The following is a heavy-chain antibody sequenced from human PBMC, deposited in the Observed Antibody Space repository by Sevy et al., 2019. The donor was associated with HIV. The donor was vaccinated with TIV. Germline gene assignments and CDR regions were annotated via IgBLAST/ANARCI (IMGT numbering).Heavy chain of an antibody. D-gene: IGHD3-22*01. CDR1: GYSINSGYL. CDR2: IYRNGST. V-gene: IGHV4-38-2*01. J-gene: IGHJ4*02. Sequence: SETLSLTCAVSGYSINSGYLWGWIRQPPGKGLEWAAGIYRNGSTYYNPSLKSRVTISVDTSKNQFSLKLNSVTVEDTAVYFCARQNFYSTSGYGVDFWGQGTLVTVSS. CDR3: ARQNFYSTSGYGVDF.